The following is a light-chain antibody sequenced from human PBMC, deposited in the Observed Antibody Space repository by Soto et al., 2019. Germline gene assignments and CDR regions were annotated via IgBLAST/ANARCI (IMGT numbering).Light chain of an antibody. CDR2: GAS. CDR1: QSVSSSY. Sequence: EIVLTQSPGTLSLSPGERATLSCRASQSVSSSYLAWYQQKPGQAPRLLIYGASSRATGIPDRFSGSGSGTDFTLTIGRLEPEDFAVYYCQQYGSSQTFGQRTKV. CDR3: QQYGSSQT. V-gene: IGKV3-20*01. J-gene: IGKJ1*01.